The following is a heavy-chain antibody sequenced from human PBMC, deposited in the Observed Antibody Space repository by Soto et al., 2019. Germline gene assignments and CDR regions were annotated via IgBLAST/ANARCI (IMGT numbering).Heavy chain of an antibody. D-gene: IGHD2-21*01. CDR1: GFTFSSYA. V-gene: IGHV3-23*01. Sequence: GGSLRLSCAASGFTFSSYAMSWVRQAPGKGLEWVSAISGSGGSTYYADSVKGRFTISRDNSKNTLYLQMNSLRAEDTAVYYCAKKYSAYCGGDCYATFDYWGQGTLVTVSS. CDR2: ISGSGGST. J-gene: IGHJ4*02. CDR3: AKKYSAYCGGDCYATFDY.